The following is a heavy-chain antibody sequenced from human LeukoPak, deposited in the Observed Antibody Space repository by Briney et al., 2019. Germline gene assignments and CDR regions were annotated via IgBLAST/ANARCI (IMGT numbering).Heavy chain of an antibody. J-gene: IGHJ4*02. CDR3: ARDYENHPDDIMGY. CDR1: GFTFSNYN. D-gene: IGHD5-12*01. V-gene: IGHV3-21*01. CDR2: ISSSSSYI. Sequence: GGSLRLSCAASGFTFSNYNMNWVRQAPGKGLEWVSSISSSSSYIYYADSVKGRFTISRDNAKNSLYLQMNSLRAEDTAVYYCARDYENHPDDIMGYWGQGTLVTVSS.